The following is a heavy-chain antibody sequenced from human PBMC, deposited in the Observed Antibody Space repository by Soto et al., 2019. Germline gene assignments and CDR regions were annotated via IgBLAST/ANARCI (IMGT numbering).Heavy chain of an antibody. V-gene: IGHV3-66*01. CDR1: GFTVSSNY. D-gene: IGHD3-10*01. CDR3: ARGGYYGSGSYYYYYYYGMDV. J-gene: IGHJ6*02. Sequence: GGSLRLSCAASGFTVSSNYMSWVRQAPGKGLEWVSVIYSGGSTYYADSVKGRFTISRDNSKNTLYLQMNSLRAEDTAVYYCARGGYYGSGSYYYYYYYGMDVWGQGTTVTVSS. CDR2: IYSGGST.